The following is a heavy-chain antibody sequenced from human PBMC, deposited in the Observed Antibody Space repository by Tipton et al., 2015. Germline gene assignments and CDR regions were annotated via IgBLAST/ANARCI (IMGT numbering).Heavy chain of an antibody. J-gene: IGHJ4*02. V-gene: IGHV3-7*01. CDR1: GFTFNTYW. CDR2: IKYDGTEI. CDR3: VRGTVGLPGVDY. Sequence: SLRLSCAASGFTFNTYWMNWVRQIPGKGLEWVANIKYDGTEISYVESVRGRFTVSRDNARNSLYLQLDTLRAEDTAIYYCVRGTVGLPGVDYWGQGTLVTVSS. D-gene: IGHD3/OR15-3a*01.